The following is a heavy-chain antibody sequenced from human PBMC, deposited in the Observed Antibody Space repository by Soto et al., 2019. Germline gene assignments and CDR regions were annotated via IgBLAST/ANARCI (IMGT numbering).Heavy chain of an antibody. V-gene: IGHV3-23*01. CDR1: GFTFSSYA. CDR2: ISGSGGST. CDR3: AKGLYYYYYGMDV. J-gene: IGHJ6*02. Sequence: GGSLRLSCAASGFTFSSYAMSWVRQAPGKGLEWVSAISGSGGSTYYADSVKGRLTISRDNSKNTLYLQMNSLRAEDTAVYYCAKGLYYYYYGMDVWGQGTTVTVSS.